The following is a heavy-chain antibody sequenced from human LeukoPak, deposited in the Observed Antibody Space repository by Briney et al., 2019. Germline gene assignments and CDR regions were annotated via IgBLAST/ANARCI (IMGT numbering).Heavy chain of an antibody. D-gene: IGHD2-21*02. CDR3: ARGLFLACGGDCYSGFDY. Sequence: ASVKVSCKASGYTFTSYAMHWVRQAPGQRLEWMGWINAGNGNTKYSQEFQGRVTITRDTSASTAYMELSSLRSEDMAVYYCARGLFLACGGDCYSGFDYWGQGTLVTVSS. J-gene: IGHJ4*02. CDR2: INAGNGNT. CDR1: GYTFTSYA. V-gene: IGHV1-3*03.